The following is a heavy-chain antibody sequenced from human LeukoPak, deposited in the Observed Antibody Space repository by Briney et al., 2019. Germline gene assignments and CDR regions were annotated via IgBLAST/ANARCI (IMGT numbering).Heavy chain of an antibody. CDR2: INHSGRT. V-gene: IGHV4-38-2*02. J-gene: IGHJ5*02. Sequence: SETLSLTCDVSGYSINFGHLWGWIRQPPGKWLEWIATINHSGRTYYTPSLKSRVTISVDTLKNQFSLKVTSVTAEDTAMYFCARESSAVAHTMMRDWLDPWGQGTLVTVSS. D-gene: IGHD3-22*01. CDR3: ARESSAVAHTMMRDWLDP. CDR1: GYSINFGHL.